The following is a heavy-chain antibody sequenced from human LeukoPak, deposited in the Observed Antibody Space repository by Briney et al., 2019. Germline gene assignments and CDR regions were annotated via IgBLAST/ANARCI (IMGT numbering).Heavy chain of an antibody. CDR2: INHSGST. D-gene: IGHD6-19*01. V-gene: IGHV4-34*01. CDR3: ARVGSIAVAR. Sequence: SETLSLTCAVYGGSFSGYYWSWIRQPPGKGLEWIGEINHSGSTNYNPSLKSRVTISVDTSKNQFSLKLSSVTVADTAVYYCARVGSIAVARRGQGTLVTVSS. J-gene: IGHJ4*02. CDR1: GGSFSGYY.